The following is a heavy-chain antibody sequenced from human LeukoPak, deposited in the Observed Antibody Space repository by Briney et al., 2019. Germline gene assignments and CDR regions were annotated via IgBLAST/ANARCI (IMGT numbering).Heavy chain of an antibody. CDR3: ARGSGSYYYYYMDV. V-gene: IGHV3-20*04. J-gene: IGHJ6*03. CDR1: GFTFNDYC. CDR2: INWNGGST. Sequence: GGSLRLSCAASGFTFNDYCMSWVRQAPGKGLEWVSGINWNGGSTVYADSVKGRFTISRDNAKNSLYLQMNSLRAEDTALYYCARGSGSYYYYYMDVWGKGTMVTVSS. D-gene: IGHD1-26*01.